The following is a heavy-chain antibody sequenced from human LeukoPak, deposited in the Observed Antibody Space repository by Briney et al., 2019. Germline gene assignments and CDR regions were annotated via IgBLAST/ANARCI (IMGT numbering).Heavy chain of an antibody. J-gene: IGHJ3*02. Sequence: GGSLRLSCATSGFSVSDNYMTWVRQAPGKGLEWVSVIYRGGSTNYTDSVKGRFTISRDNSKNMVYLQMYSLRVEDTAVYYCARGGGYGSGNHYRGGAFDIWGQGTMVTVSS. CDR3: ARGGGYGSGNHYRGGAFDI. V-gene: IGHV3-53*01. CDR1: GFSVSDNY. CDR2: IYRGGST. D-gene: IGHD3-10*01.